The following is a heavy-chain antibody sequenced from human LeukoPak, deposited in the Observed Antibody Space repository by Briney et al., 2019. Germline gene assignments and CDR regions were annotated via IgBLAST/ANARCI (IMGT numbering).Heavy chain of an antibody. D-gene: IGHD5-24*01. J-gene: IGHJ4*02. CDR1: GGTFSNYA. V-gene: IGHV1-69*13. CDR3: ARENGYNSLLGY. Sequence: ASVKVSCKASGGTFSNYAISWARQAPGQGLEWMGGIIPIFGTANYAQKFQGRVTITADESTSTAYMELSSLRSEDTAVYYCARENGYNSLLGYWGQGTLVTVSS. CDR2: IIPIFGTA.